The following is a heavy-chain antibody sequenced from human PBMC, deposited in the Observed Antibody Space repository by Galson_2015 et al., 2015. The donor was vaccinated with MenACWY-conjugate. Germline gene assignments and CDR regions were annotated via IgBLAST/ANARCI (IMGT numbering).Heavy chain of an antibody. D-gene: IGHD2-15*01. J-gene: IGHJ3*02. CDR2: IRGDGSAI. Sequence: SLRLSCAASGFTFSRYWMHWVRQVPGKGLVWVSRIRGDGSAITYAGSVKGRFIISRDNAKNTMFLQMNSLRVEDTGVYYCTRVQEGTSGSFDIWGLGTLVTVSS. V-gene: IGHV3-74*01. CDR3: TRVQEGTSGSFDI. CDR1: GFTFSRYW.